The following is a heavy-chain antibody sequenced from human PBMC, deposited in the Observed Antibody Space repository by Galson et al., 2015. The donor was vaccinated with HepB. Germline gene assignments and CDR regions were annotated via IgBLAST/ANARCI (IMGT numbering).Heavy chain of an antibody. CDR3: ATAAGWEPFDY. CDR2: IDINGNNI. Sequence: SLRLSCAASGFTFSNYWMHWVRQAPGKGLVWVSRIDINGNNIRYADYVKGRFTISRDNDNNTLYLQMNSLRDEDTAVYFCATAAGWEPFDYWGQGTLVTVSS. CDR1: GFTFSNYW. V-gene: IGHV3-74*01. D-gene: IGHD1-26*01. J-gene: IGHJ4*02.